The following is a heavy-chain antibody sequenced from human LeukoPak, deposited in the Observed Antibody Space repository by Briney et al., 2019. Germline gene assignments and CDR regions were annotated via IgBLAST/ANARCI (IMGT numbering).Heavy chain of an antibody. J-gene: IGHJ4*02. V-gene: IGHV3-53*01. D-gene: IGHD6-6*01. CDR3: ARARPYYFDY. CDR2: IYSGGNT. CDR1: GFSVTSNH. Sequence: GGSLRLSCAASGFSVTSNHMSWVRQAPGKGLEWVSVIYSGGNTYYADSVKGRFTVSRDNSMNTLYLQMNSLGAEDTAVYYCARARPYYFDYWGQGTLVTVSS.